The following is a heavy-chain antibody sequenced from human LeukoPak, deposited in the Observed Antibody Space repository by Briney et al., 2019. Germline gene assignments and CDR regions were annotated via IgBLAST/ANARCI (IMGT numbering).Heavy chain of an antibody. CDR3: AKGGKWDVTPFDY. Sequence: GGSLRLSCVASGYTFSPYWMSWVRQTPGKGLEWVASISDGGSATYYVDSVRGRFTISRDDAKNSLFLQMNGLRADDTAVYYCAKGGKWDVTPFDYWGQGTLVTVSS. J-gene: IGHJ4*02. CDR1: GYTFSPYW. V-gene: IGHV3-7*03. CDR2: ISDGGSAT. D-gene: IGHD1-26*01.